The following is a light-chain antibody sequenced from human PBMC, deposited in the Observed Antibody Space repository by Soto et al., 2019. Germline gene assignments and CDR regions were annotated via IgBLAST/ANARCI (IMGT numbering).Light chain of an antibody. V-gene: IGKV3-20*01. CDR3: QQYGSFPT. CDR2: GAS. Sequence: EIVLTQSPGTLSLSPGERATLSCRASQSVSSSYLAWYQQKPGQAPRLLIYGASSRATGIPDRFSGSGSGTDHTLTISRLEPEDFAVYYCQQYGSFPTFGQGTRLEIK. CDR1: QSVSSSY. J-gene: IGKJ5*01.